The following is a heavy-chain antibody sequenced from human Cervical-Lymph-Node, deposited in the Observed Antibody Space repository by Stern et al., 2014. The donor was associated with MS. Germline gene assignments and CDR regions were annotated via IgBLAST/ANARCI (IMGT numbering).Heavy chain of an antibody. Sequence: EVQLVQSGAEVKKPGESLKISCKGSGYSFTSYWIGWVRQMPGQGLEWMGSINPGDSDTRYSPSFQGQVTISADKSISTAYLQWSSLKASDTAMYYCARRHCSSRRCGWFDPWGQGTLVTVSS. J-gene: IGHJ5*02. CDR1: GYSFTSYW. CDR2: INPGDSDT. D-gene: IGHD2-2*01. V-gene: IGHV5-51*01. CDR3: ARRHCSSRRCGWFDP.